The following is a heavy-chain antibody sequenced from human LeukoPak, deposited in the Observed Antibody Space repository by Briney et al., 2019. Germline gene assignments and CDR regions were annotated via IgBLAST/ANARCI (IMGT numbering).Heavy chain of an antibody. V-gene: IGHV3-23*01. CDR3: AARPVWGAFDY. Sequence: GGSLRLSCAASGFTFSSYAMSWVRQAPGKGLEWVSAISGSGGSTYYADSVKGRFTISSDNSKDTLYLQMNSLRAEDTAVYYCAARPVWGAFDYWGQGTLVTVSS. J-gene: IGHJ4*02. CDR1: GFTFSSYA. D-gene: IGHD3-16*01. CDR2: ISGSGGST.